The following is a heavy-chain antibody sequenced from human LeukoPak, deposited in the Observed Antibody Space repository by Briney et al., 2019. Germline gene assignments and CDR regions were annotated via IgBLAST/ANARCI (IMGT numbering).Heavy chain of an antibody. Sequence: PGGPLRLSCAASGFTFSSYGMHWVRQAPGKGLEWVAVIWYDGSNKYYADSVKGRFTISRDNSKNTLYLQMNSLRAEDTAVYYCARDSVGAPLGWFDPWGQGTLVTVSS. CDR1: GFTFSSYG. CDR2: IWYDGSNK. CDR3: ARDSVGAPLGWFDP. J-gene: IGHJ5*02. D-gene: IGHD2-2*01. V-gene: IGHV3-33*01.